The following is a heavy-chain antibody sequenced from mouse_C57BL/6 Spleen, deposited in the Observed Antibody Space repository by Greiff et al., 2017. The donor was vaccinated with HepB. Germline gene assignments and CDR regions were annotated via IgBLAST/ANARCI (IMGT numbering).Heavy chain of an antibody. D-gene: IGHD2-4*01. J-gene: IGHJ3*01. CDR2: ISYSGST. Sequence: EVKLLESGPGMVKPSQSLSLTCTVTGYSITSGYDWHWIRHFPGNKLEWMGYISYSGSTNYNPSLKSRISITHDTSKNHFFLKLNSVTTEDTATYYCARGPIYYDYDGGFAYWGQGTLVTVSA. CDR3: ARGPIYYDYDGGFAY. CDR1: GYSITSGYD. V-gene: IGHV3-1*01.